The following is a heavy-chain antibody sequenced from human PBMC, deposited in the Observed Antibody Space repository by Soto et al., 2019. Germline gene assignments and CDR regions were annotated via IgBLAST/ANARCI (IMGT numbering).Heavy chain of an antibody. CDR2: IIPVPDVE. CDR1: GGSFTSFI. Sequence: QVQLVQSGAEVKKPGSSVKVSCKASGGSFTSFIVTWVRQAPGQGLEWMGRIIPVPDVEYYAQKFQGRLTITADKSTNTAYMELRRLRSEDTAVYYCAKSPNPVSATHSYYGMDVWGLGTTVTVSS. J-gene: IGHJ6*02. CDR3: AKSPNPVSATHSYYGMDV. V-gene: IGHV1-69*02.